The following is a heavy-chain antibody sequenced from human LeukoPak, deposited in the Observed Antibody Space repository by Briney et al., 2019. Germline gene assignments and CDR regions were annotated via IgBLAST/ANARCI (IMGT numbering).Heavy chain of an antibody. J-gene: IGHJ4*02. CDR2: MHYSGST. D-gene: IGHD3-10*01. V-gene: IGHV4-59*01. CDR3: TRVLSSGNSDY. Sequence: SETLSLTCTVSGGSISSYYWSWIRQPPGKGQEWIGYMHYSGSTKYNPSLKSRVTISVDTSKNQFSLKLSSVTAADTAVYYCTRVLSSGNSDYWGQGTLVTVSS. CDR1: GGSISSYY.